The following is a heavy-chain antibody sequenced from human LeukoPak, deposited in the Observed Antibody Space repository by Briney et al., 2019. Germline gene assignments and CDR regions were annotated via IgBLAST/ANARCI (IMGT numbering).Heavy chain of an antibody. V-gene: IGHV4-34*01. CDR1: GGSFSGYY. Sequence: PSETLSLTCTVYGGSFSGYYWSWLRQPPGKGLEWIGEINHSGSTNYNPSLKSRVTISVDTSKNQFSLKLSSVTAADTAVYYCARGPRWLTSYYFDYWGQGTLVTVSS. CDR2: INHSGST. CDR3: ARGPRWLTSYYFDY. D-gene: IGHD6-19*01. J-gene: IGHJ4*02.